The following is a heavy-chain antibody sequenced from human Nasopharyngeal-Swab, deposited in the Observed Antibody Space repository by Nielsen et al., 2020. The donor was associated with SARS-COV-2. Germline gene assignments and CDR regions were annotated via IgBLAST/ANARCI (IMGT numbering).Heavy chain of an antibody. Sequence: GESLKISCAASGFTFSSYAMSWVRQAPGKGLEWVSSISSSSSYIYYADSVKGRFTISRDNAKNSLYLQMNSLRAEDTAVYYCARGVNYDILTGYYNGNWFDPWGQGTLVTVSS. CDR1: GFTFSSYA. CDR2: ISSSSSYI. J-gene: IGHJ5*02. D-gene: IGHD3-9*01. V-gene: IGHV3-21*01. CDR3: ARGVNYDILTGYYNGNWFDP.